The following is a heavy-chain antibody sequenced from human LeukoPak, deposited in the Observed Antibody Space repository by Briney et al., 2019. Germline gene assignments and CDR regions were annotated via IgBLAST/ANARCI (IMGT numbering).Heavy chain of an antibody. D-gene: IGHD3-9*01. Sequence: GGSLRLSCAASGFTFSNYAMSWVRQAPGKGLEWVSAISGSGGSTYYADSVKGRFTISRDNSKNTLYLQMNSLRAEDTAVYYCAKDRGGGGYFDWLLGYFDYWGQGTLVTVSS. CDR3: AKDRGGGGYFDWLLGYFDY. J-gene: IGHJ4*02. CDR2: ISGSGGST. V-gene: IGHV3-23*01. CDR1: GFTFSNYA.